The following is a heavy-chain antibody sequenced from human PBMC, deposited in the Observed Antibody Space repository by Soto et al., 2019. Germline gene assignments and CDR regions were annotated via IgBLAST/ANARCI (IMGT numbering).Heavy chain of an antibody. J-gene: IGHJ5*02. CDR1: GFTFSSYA. CDR2: ISGSGGST. D-gene: IGHD3-22*01. Sequence: GGSLRLSCAASGFTFSSYAMSWVRQAPGKGLEWVSAISGSGGSTYYADSVKGRFTISRDNSKNTLYLQMNSLRAEDTAVYYCAKVSPHNSSGYPQGFDPWGQGTLVTVSS. V-gene: IGHV3-23*01. CDR3: AKVSPHNSSGYPQGFDP.